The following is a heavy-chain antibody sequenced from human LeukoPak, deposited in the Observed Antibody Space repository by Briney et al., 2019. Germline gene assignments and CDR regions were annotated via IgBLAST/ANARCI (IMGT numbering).Heavy chain of an antibody. J-gene: IGHJ4*02. CDR2: IFYSGRT. Sequence: SETLSLTCTVSGGSISSSTYYWGWIRQPPGKGLEWIGSIFYSGRTYYNPSLKSRVTISVDTSKNQFSLKVSSVTAADTAVYYCARTRLWPTGTFDYWGQGTLVTVSS. CDR1: GGSISSSTYY. D-gene: IGHD5-18*01. V-gene: IGHV4-39*07. CDR3: ARTRLWPTGTFDY.